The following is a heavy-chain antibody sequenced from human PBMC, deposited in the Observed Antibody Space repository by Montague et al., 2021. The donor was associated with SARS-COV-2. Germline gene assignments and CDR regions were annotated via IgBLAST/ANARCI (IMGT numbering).Heavy chain of an antibody. V-gene: IGHV4-59*01. CDR1: GDSISSYD. CDR3: ARGRRPVVVPGAGPAGRAFDI. Sequence: SETLSLTYTVSGDSISSYDWGWIRQPPGMGLEWIAYFYGSGTFDYNPSLKRRATISADRSNNQLSLRLRSVTAADTAVYYCARGRRPVVVPGAGPAGRAFDIWGQGTMVTVSS. CDR2: FYGSGTF. D-gene: IGHD2-2*01. J-gene: IGHJ3*02.